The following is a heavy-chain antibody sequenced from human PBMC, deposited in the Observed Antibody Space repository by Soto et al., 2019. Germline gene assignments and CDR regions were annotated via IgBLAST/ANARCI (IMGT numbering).Heavy chain of an antibody. CDR3: ARGIGGLRLRHTGYNWFDP. CDR2: ISGSAGDT. CDR1: GFTFSDYA. J-gene: IGHJ5*02. Sequence: GGSLRLSCVASGFTFSDYAMTWVRQAPGKGMEWVSTISGSAGDTFYADSVKGRFTISRDNSKRTLYLEMHSLRAADTAVYYCARGIGGLRLRHTGYNWFDPWGQGTLVTVSS. V-gene: IGHV3-23*01. D-gene: IGHD5-12*01.